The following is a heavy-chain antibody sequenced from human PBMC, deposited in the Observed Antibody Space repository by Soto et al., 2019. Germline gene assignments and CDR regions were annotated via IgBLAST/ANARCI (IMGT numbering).Heavy chain of an antibody. D-gene: IGHD1-26*01. CDR2: INQDGSEK. CDR3: SGGVGDAF. Sequence: EVHLVESGGGLVQTGGSLRLSCAIFESTVSRDWMNWVRQAPGKGLEWVAHINQDGSEKYYVDSVKGRFTISRDNAKKSLYLQMSSLIPADTAVYYCSGGVGDAFWGQGTLVTVSS. CDR1: ESTVSRDW. J-gene: IGHJ4*02. V-gene: IGHV3-7*04.